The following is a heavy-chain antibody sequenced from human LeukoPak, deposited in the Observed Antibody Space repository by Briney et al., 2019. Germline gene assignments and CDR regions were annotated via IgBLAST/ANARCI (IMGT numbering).Heavy chain of an antibody. J-gene: IGHJ4*02. CDR1: GFTFSTYA. Sequence: GGSLRLSCAASGFTFSTYAMSWVRQAPGKGLEWVSLISGGGGSTYYADSVKGRFTISRDKFKNTLFLQMNSLRAEDTAVYYCAKDVRVGEYYGSGTYLDFWGQGTLVTVSS. V-gene: IGHV3-23*01. D-gene: IGHD3-10*01. CDR3: AKDVRVGEYYGSGTYLDF. CDR2: ISGGGGST.